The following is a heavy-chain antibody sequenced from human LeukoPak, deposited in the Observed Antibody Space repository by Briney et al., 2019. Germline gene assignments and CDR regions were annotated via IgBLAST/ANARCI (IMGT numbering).Heavy chain of an antibody. J-gene: IGHJ4*02. CDR2: INHSGST. Sequence: SETLSLTCAVYGGSFSGYYWSWIRQPPGKWLEWIGEINHSGSTNYNPSLKSRVTISVDTSKNQFSLKLSSGTAADTAVYYCATVFKSPHGDYWGQGTLVTVSS. CDR3: ATVFKSPHGDY. V-gene: IGHV4-34*01. CDR1: GGSFSGYY.